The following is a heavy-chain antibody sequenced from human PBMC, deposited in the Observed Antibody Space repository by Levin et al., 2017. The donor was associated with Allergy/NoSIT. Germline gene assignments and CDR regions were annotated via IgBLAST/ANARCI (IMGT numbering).Heavy chain of an antibody. Sequence: GESLKISCAASAFTFSSYAMSWVRQAPGKGLEWVSSISDSGDSTYYADSVKGRFTISRDSSKNTLYLQMNTLRADDTAVYYCARDKAGYSSDPIDTFDIWGQGTMVTVSS. CDR3: ARDKAGYSSDPIDTFDI. V-gene: IGHV3-23*01. D-gene: IGHD5-18*01. CDR2: ISDSGDST. CDR1: AFTFSSYA. J-gene: IGHJ3*02.